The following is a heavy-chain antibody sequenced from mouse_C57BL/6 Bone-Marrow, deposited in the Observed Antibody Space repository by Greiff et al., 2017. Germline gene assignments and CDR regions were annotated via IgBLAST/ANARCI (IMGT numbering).Heavy chain of an antibody. V-gene: IGHV5-17*01. CDR3: ARYYYFYAMDY. Sequence: EVQLVESGGGLVKPGGSLKLSCAASGFTFSDYGMHWVRQAPEKGLEWVAYISSGSSTIYYADTVKGRFTISRDNAKNTLFLQMTSLRSEDTAMYYCARYYYFYAMDYWGQGTSVTVSS. CDR1: GFTFSDYG. D-gene: IGHD1-1*01. J-gene: IGHJ4*01. CDR2: ISSGSSTI.